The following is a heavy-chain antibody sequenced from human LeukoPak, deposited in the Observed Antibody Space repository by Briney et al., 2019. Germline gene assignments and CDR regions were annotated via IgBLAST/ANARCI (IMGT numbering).Heavy chain of an antibody. CDR1: GGSISSYY. V-gene: IGHV4-59*01. J-gene: IGHJ3*02. Sequence: SETLSLTCTVSGGSISSYYWSWIRQPPGKGLEWVGYIYYSGSTNYNPSLKSRVTISVDTSKNQFSLKLSSVTAADTAVYYCARSSERDHPEVPYDAFDIWGQGTMVTVSS. D-gene: IGHD1-1*01. CDR2: IYYSGST. CDR3: ARSSERDHPEVPYDAFDI.